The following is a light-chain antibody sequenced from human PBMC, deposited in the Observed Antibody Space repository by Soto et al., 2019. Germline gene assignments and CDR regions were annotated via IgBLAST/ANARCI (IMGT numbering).Light chain of an antibody. CDR2: GNS. V-gene: IGLV1-40*01. Sequence: QSVLTQPPSVSGAPGQRVTISCTGSSSNIGAGYDVHWYHQLPGTAPKLLIYGNSNRPSGVPDRFYGSKSGTSASLAITGLQAADEADYYCQSYDSSLSGWVFGGGTKLTVL. CDR1: SSNIGAGYD. J-gene: IGLJ3*02. CDR3: QSYDSSLSGWV.